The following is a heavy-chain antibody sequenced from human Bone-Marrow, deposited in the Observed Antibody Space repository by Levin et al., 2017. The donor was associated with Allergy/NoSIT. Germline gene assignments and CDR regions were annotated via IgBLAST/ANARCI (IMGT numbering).Heavy chain of an antibody. CDR2: IVPILGTP. D-gene: IGHD2-2*01. V-gene: IGHV1-69*06. CDR3: ARDSVVPSATLGFDP. J-gene: IGHJ5*02. CDR1: GDTFNNYA. Sequence: SVKVSCQASGDTFNNYAINWVRQAPGQGLEWMGGIVPILGTPSYAQKFQGRLTITADTSTSTAYMELSSLRSEDTALYYCARDSVVPSATLGFDPWGQGFLVTVSS.